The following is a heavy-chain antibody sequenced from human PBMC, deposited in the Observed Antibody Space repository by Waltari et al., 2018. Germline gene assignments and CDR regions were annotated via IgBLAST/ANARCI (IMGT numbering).Heavy chain of an antibody. CDR1: GDSINSTSYY. V-gene: IGHV4-39*02. Sequence: QLQLQESGPGLVKPSETLSLSCTVFGDSINSTSYYWGGVRQPPGKGLEWVGSIYSSGRAYYHPSLESRLTISLDTSKNHYSLRLSSVSAADTAVYYCATRLVAAGTNFDYWGQGSLVTVSS. CDR2: IYSSGRA. J-gene: IGHJ4*02. D-gene: IGHD1-7*01. CDR3: ATRLVAAGTNFDY.